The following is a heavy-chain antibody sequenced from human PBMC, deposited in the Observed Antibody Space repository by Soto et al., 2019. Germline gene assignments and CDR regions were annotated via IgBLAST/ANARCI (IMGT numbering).Heavy chain of an antibody. V-gene: IGHV3-74*01. CDR2: INDDGSAP. CDR3: ARGIFGSGTANDY. CDR1: GFTFSGSW. J-gene: IGHJ4*02. Sequence: GGSLRLSCAGSGFTFSGSWMHWVRQAPGKGLVWVSRINDDGSAPSYADFVKGRFTISRDNAKDTLFLQMNGLRAEDTAVYYCARGIFGSGTANDYWGQGTLVTVSS. D-gene: IGHD3-10*01.